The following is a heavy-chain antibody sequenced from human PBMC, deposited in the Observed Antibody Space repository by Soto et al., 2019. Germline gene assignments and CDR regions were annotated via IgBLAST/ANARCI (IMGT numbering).Heavy chain of an antibody. CDR3: ARVELYVRYGYFQH. J-gene: IGHJ1*01. CDR1: GFTFSSYA. Sequence: GGSLRLSCAASGFTFSSYAMHWVRQAPGKGLEWVAVISYDGSNKYYADSVKGRFTISRDNSKNTLYLQMNSLRAEDTAVYYCARVELYVRYGYFQHWGQGTLVTVSS. V-gene: IGHV3-30-3*01. D-gene: IGHD3-10*02. CDR2: ISYDGSNK.